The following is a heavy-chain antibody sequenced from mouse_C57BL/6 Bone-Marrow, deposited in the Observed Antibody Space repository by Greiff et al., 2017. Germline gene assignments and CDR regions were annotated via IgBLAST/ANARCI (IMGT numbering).Heavy chain of an antibody. D-gene: IGHD1-1*01. V-gene: IGHV5-16*01. J-gene: IGHJ1*03. CDR2: INYDGSST. CDR1: GFTFSDYY. CDR3: ARYYYGSSHWYFDV. Sequence: EVKLVESEGGLVQPGSSMKLSCTASGFTFSDYYMAWVRQVPEKGLEWVANINYDGSSTYYLDSLKSRFIISRDNAKNILYLQMSSLKSEDTATYYCARYYYGSSHWYFDVWGTGTTVTVSS.